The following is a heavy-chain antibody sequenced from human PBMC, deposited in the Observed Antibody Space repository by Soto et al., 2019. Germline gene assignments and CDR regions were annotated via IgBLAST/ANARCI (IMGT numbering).Heavy chain of an antibody. J-gene: IGHJ4*02. V-gene: IGHV3-23*01. CDR2: ITNGGST. CDR3: IKVSVAGARLLDF. CDR1: GFTFSSFA. Sequence: EVQLFESGGDLVQPGGSLRLSCAASGFTFSSFAMGWVRQAPGKGREWVSVITNGGSTNYADSVKGRFTISRDNSGNTLYLQMNTLRAEDTAVYYCIKVSVAGARLLDFWGQGTLVTVSS. D-gene: IGHD6-19*01.